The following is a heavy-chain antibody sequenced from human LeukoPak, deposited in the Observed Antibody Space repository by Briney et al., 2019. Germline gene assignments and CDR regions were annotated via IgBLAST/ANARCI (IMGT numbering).Heavy chain of an antibody. V-gene: IGHV3-23*01. CDR3: ARGSSGWFDDNWFDP. CDR1: GFTFSTYA. D-gene: IGHD6-19*01. Sequence: GSLRLSCAASGFTFSTYAMSWVRQAPGKGLEWVSTISGSGGSTYYADSVKGRFTISRDNSKNTLYLQMTSLRAEDTAVYYCARGSSGWFDDNWFDPWGQGTLVTVSS. CDR2: ISGSGGST. J-gene: IGHJ5*02.